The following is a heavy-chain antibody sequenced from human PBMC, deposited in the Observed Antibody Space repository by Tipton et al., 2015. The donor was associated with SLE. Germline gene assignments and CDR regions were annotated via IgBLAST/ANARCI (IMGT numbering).Heavy chain of an antibody. CDR3: ANEAFSNRWYNWFDP. D-gene: IGHD2-15*01. J-gene: IGHJ5*02. Sequence: DSVKGRFTISRDNSKNTLYLQMDSLKPEDTAVYYCANEAFSNRWYNWFDPWGQGTLVTVSS. V-gene: IGHV3-23*01.